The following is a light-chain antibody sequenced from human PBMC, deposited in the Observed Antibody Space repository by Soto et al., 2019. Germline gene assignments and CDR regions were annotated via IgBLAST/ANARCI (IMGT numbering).Light chain of an antibody. Sequence: EIVITQSPATLSVSPGETASLSCRGSQSAGNFLAWYRQKPGQAPRLLIYYISTRATGIPARFSGSGSGTEFTLTTNSLQSEDSAVYYCQQHNQWPITFGQGTRLEIK. CDR3: QQHNQWPIT. J-gene: IGKJ5*01. CDR2: YIS. V-gene: IGKV3D-15*01. CDR1: QSAGNF.